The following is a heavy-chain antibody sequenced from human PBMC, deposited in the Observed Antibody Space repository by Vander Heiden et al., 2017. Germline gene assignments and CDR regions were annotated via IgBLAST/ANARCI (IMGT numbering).Heavy chain of an antibody. CDR1: GASIGSSSYY. J-gene: IGHJ4*02. CDR2: IYYSGST. CDR3: ARHSSWYEPLFDY. Sequence: QRHLREPAPGLVKPSATLSPTCPVPGASIGSSSYYWGWSRQPPGKGLEWIGSIYYSGSTYYNPSLKSRVTISVDTSKNQFSLKLSSVTAADTAVYYCARHSSWYEPLFDYWGQGTLVTVSS. D-gene: IGHD6-13*01. V-gene: IGHV4-39*01.